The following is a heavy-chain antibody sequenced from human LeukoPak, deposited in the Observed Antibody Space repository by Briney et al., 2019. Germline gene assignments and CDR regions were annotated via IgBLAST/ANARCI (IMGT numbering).Heavy chain of an antibody. Sequence: GGSLRLSCAASGFSFSSSPMSWVRQAPGKGLEWVSGISSSGGDTPYGDSVKGRFTISRDNSKNTLYLQMNSLRAEDTAVYYCAKKNSGLHPFDFWGQGTLVIVSS. V-gene: IGHV3-23*01. CDR1: GFSFSSSP. J-gene: IGHJ4*02. CDR2: ISSSGGDT. CDR3: AKKNSGLHPFDF. D-gene: IGHD4-23*01.